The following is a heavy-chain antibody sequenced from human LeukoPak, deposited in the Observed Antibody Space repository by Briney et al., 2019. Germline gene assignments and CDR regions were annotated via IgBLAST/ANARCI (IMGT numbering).Heavy chain of an antibody. J-gene: IGHJ6*03. CDR2: IYYSGST. CDR3: ARSRGSTGYYYYYMDV. CDR1: GGSISSSSYY. D-gene: IGHD2-2*01. Sequence: PSETLSLTCTVSGGSISSSSYYWGWIRQPPGKGLEWIGSIYYSGSTYYNPSLKSRVTISVDTSKNQFSLKLSSVTAADTAVYYCARSRGSTGYYYYYMDVWGKGTTITISS. V-gene: IGHV4-39*01.